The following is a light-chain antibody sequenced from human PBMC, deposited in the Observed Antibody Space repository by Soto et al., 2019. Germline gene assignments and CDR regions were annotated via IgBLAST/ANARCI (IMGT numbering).Light chain of an antibody. V-gene: IGKV1-39*01. CDR2: AAS. CDR3: QQSYSTLYT. CDR1: QSISSY. J-gene: IGKJ2*01. Sequence: DIQMHQSPSSLSASVGDRVTITCRASQSISSYLNWYQQKPGKPPKLLIYAASSVQSGVPSRFSGSGSGTDFTLTISSLQPEDFATYYCQQSYSTLYTFGQGTKLEIK.